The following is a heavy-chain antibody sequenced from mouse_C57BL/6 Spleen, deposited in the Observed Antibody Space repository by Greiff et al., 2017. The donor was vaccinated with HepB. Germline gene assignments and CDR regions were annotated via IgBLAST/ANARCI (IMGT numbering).Heavy chain of an antibody. CDR2: INYDGSST. CDR3: ARDRGGFDY. D-gene: IGHD3-1*01. Sequence: EVQLVESEGSLVQPGSSMKLSCTASGFTFSDYYMAWVRQVPEKGLEWVANINYDGSSTYYLDSLKSRFIISRDNAKNILYLQMSSLKSEDTATYYCARDRGGFDYWGQGTTLTVSS. CDR1: GFTFSDYY. V-gene: IGHV5-16*01. J-gene: IGHJ2*01.